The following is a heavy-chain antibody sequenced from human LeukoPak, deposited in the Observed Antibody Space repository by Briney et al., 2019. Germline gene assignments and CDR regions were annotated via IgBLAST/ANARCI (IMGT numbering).Heavy chain of an antibody. CDR1: GCTFTGYY. CDR2: INPNSGGT. Sequence: GASVKVSCKASGCTFTGYYMHWVRQAPGQGLEWMGWINPNSGGTNYAQKFQGRVTMTRDTSISTAYMELSRLRSDDTAVYYCARLYYYDSSGYYVDAFDIWGQGTMVTVSS. CDR3: ARLYYYDSSGYYVDAFDI. V-gene: IGHV1-2*02. J-gene: IGHJ3*02. D-gene: IGHD3-22*01.